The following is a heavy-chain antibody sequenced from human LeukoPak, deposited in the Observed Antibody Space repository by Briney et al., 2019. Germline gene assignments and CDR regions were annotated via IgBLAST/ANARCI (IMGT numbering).Heavy chain of an antibody. CDR2: IRSKAYGGTT. J-gene: IGHJ5*02. CDR1: GFTFGDYA. D-gene: IGHD6-13*01. V-gene: IGHV3-49*04. Sequence: PGGSLRLSCTASGFTFGDYAMSWVRQAPGKGLEWVGFIRSKAYGGTTEYAASVKGRFTISRDDSKSIAYLQMNSLKTEDTAVYYCTRVVAAAGTRFDPWGQGTLVTVSS. CDR3: TRVVAAAGTRFDP.